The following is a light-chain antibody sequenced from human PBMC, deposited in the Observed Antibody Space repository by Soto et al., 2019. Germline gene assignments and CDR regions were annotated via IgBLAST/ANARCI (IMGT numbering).Light chain of an antibody. Sequence: ENVLTQSPGTLSLSPGEEATLSCRATEVVSNRYLAWYQQKPGQAPSLLIYGASTRATGIPDRFSGSGSGTDFTPTINRLAPEGFAGXYXXQYGGTLTFGQGTKVDIK. CDR3: XQYGGTLT. CDR2: GAS. V-gene: IGKV3-20*01. J-gene: IGKJ2*01. CDR1: EVVSNRY.